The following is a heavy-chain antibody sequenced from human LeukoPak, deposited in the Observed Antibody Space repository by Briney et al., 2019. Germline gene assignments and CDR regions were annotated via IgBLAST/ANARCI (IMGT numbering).Heavy chain of an antibody. Sequence: ASVKVSCKASGYTFTSYYMHWVRQAPGQGLEWMGWINPNSGGTNYAQKFQGRVTMTRDTSISTAYMELSRLRSDDTAVYYCARGSGSYPYNWFDPWGQGTLVTVSS. CDR2: INPNSGGT. V-gene: IGHV1-2*02. D-gene: IGHD1-26*01. CDR1: GYTFTSYY. CDR3: ARGSGSYPYNWFDP. J-gene: IGHJ5*02.